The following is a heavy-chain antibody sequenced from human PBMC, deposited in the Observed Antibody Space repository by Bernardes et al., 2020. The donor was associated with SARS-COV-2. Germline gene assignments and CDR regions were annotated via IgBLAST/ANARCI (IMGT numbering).Heavy chain of an antibody. J-gene: IGHJ5*02. V-gene: IGHV4-34*01. CDR3: ARGPELGHWFDP. CDR2: INHSGST. D-gene: IGHD3-10*01. CDR1: GGSFSGYY. Sequence: TLSLTCAVYGGSFSGYYWSWIRQPPGKGLEWIGEINHSGSTNYNPSLKSRVTISVDTSKNQFSLKLSSVTAADTAVYYCARGPELGHWFDPWGQGTLVTVSS.